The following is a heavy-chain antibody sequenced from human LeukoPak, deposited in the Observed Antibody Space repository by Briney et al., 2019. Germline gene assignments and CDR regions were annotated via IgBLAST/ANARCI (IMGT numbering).Heavy chain of an antibody. V-gene: IGHV4-39*01. D-gene: IGHD1-26*01. J-gene: IGHJ4*02. CDR3: ARLGASGSYVDY. CDR1: GGSISSSSYY. CDR2: IYYSGST. Sequence: SETLSLTCTVSGGSISSSSYYWGWIRQPPGKGLEWTGSIYYSGSTYYNPSLKSRVTISVDTSKNQFSLKLSSVTAADTAVYYCARLGASGSYVDYWGQGTLVTVSS.